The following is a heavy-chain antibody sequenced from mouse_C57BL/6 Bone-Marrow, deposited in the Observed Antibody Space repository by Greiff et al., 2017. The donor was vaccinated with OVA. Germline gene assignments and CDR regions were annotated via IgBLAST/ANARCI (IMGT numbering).Heavy chain of an antibody. CDR3: AKGVWAMDY. D-gene: IGHD2-10*02. V-gene: IGHV14-3*01. CDR1: GFTIKNTY. Sequence: VQLQQSVAELVRPGASVKLSCTASGFTIKNTYMHWVKQRPEQGLEWIGRIDPANGNTKYAPKFKGKATITADTSSNTAYLQLSSLTSEDTAIYYCAKGVWAMDYWGQGTSVTVSS. CDR2: IDPANGNT. J-gene: IGHJ4*01.